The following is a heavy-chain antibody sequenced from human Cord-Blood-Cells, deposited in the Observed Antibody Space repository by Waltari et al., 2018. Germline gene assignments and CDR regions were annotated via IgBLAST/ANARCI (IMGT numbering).Heavy chain of an antibody. J-gene: IGHJ5*02. D-gene: IGHD6-13*01. CDR1: GYTFTSYD. CDR2: KNPNSGNT. Sequence: QVQLVQSGAEVKKPGASVKVSCKASGYTFTSYDINWVRQATGQGLEWMGWKNPNSGNTGYAQKFQGRVTMTRNTSISTAYMELSSLRSEDTAVYYCIAAAGQGSHNWFDPWGQGTLVTVSS. CDR3: IAAAGQGSHNWFDP. V-gene: IGHV1-8*01.